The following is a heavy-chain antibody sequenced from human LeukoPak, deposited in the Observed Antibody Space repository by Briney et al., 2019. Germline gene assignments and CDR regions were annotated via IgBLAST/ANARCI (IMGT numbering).Heavy chain of an antibody. D-gene: IGHD3-3*01. V-gene: IGHV1-18*01. Sequence: ASVKVSCKASGCTFTSYGISWVRQAPGQGLEWMGWISAYNGNTNYAQKLQGRVTMTTDTSTSTAYMELRSLRSDDTAVYYCARAGHDFWSGYPDLFDYWGQGTLVTVSS. CDR3: ARAGHDFWSGYPDLFDY. CDR2: ISAYNGNT. J-gene: IGHJ4*02. CDR1: GCTFTSYG.